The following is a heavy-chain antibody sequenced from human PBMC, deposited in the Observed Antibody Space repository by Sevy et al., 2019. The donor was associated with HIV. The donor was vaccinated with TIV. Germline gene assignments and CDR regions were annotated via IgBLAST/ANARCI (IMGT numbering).Heavy chain of an antibody. CDR3: VGPKLTYTNGWHYFDY. J-gene: IGHJ4*02. D-gene: IGHD2-8*01. CDR2: IRHGGYT. Sequence: SETLSLTCIVSGASISNTAYYWGWIRQSPGKGLDWIASIRHGGYTFYNPSLKSRVTISADTSKNQFSLKLTSVSAADTSIYYCVGPKLTYTNGWHYFDYWGQGTVVTVSS. CDR1: GASISNTAYY. V-gene: IGHV4-39*01.